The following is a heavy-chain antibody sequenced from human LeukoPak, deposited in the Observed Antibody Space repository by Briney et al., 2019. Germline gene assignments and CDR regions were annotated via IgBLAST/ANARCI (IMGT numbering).Heavy chain of an antibody. D-gene: IGHD3-10*01. V-gene: IGHV1-69*04. CDR1: GGTFSNFA. CDR2: IIPIVDVT. Sequence: SVKVSCKASGGTFSNFAFSWVRHAPGQGLKWVGRIIPIVDVTSYAQNFKGRVTITADESTTTAYMELSSLRSEDTAVYYCAREMGDREFYFDYWGQGTLVTVSS. CDR3: AREMGDREFYFDY. J-gene: IGHJ4*02.